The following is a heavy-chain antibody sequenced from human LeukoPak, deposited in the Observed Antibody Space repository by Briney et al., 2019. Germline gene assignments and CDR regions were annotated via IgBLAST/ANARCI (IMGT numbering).Heavy chain of an antibody. CDR1: GLTFSGYW. J-gene: IGHJ4*02. Sequence: GRSLRLSCAASGLTFSGYWMSWVRQAPGKGLEWVANINQGASEKYYVDSVRGRFTISRDNAKKSLTLQMNSLRVDDTAVYYCASDGGPFDHWGQGTLVTVSS. D-gene: IGHD3-3*01. CDR2: INQGASEK. CDR3: ASDGGPFDH. V-gene: IGHV3-7*01.